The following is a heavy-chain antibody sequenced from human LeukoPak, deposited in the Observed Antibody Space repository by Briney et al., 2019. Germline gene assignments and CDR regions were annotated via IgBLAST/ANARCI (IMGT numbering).Heavy chain of an antibody. CDR2: ISAYNGNT. D-gene: IGHD4-17*01. CDR1: GYTFTSYG. CDR3: AREEGDYGDYNFDY. V-gene: IGHV1-18*01. Sequence: ASVKVSCKASGYTFTSYGISWVRQAPGQGLEWMGWISAYNGNTNYAQKFQGRVTMTRDTSISTAYMELSRLRSDDTAVYYCAREEGDYGDYNFDYWGQGTLVTVSS. J-gene: IGHJ4*02.